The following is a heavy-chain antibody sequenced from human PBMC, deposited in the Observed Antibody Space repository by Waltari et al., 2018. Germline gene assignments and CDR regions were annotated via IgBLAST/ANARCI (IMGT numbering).Heavy chain of an antibody. V-gene: IGHV3-23*01. J-gene: IGHJ3*02. CDR1: GFTFSSYA. CDR3: AKSDRVSDAFDI. Sequence: EVQLLESGGGLVQPGGSLRLSCAASGFTFSSYAMSWVRQAPGKGLEWVSAISGSGGSTYDADSVKGRFTISRDNSKNTLYLQMNSLRAEDTAVYYCAKSDRVSDAFDIWGQGTMVTVSS. D-gene: IGHD3-10*01. CDR2: ISGSGGST.